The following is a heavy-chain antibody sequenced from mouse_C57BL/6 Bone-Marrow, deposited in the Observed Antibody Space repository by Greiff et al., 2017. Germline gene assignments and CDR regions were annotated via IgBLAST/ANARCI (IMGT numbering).Heavy chain of an antibody. CDR2: IDPSDSYT. J-gene: IGHJ3*01. D-gene: IGHD1-1*01. Sequence: QQSCKASGYTFTSYWMHWVKQRPGQGLEWIGEIDPSDSYTNYNQKFKGKSTLTVDKSSSTAYMQLSSLTSEDSAVYYCASDYYGSWFAYWGQGTLVTVSA. CDR1: GYTFTSYW. V-gene: IGHV1-69*01. CDR3: ASDYYGSWFAY.